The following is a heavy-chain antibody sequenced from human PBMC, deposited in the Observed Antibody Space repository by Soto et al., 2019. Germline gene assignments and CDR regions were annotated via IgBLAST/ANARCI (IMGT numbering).Heavy chain of an antibody. CDR1: GGAFSIYA. CDR3: ARDLYYYYDSSGYYSLPYYYGMDV. J-gene: IGHJ6*02. V-gene: IGHV1-69*13. CDR2: IIPIFGTA. Sequence: GASVNVSWKAAGGAFSIYAISWVRQAPGQGLEWMGGIIPIFGTANYAQKFQGRVTITADESTSTAYMELSSLRSEDTAVYYCARDLYYYYDSSGYYSLPYYYGMDVWGQGTTVTVSS. D-gene: IGHD3-22*01.